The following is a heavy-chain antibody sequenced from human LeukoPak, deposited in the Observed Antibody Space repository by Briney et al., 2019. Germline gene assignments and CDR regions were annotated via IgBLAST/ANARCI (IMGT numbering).Heavy chain of an antibody. Sequence: GGSLRLSCAASGFTFSSYEMNWVRQAPGKGLEWVSYISSSGSTIYYADSVKGRFTISRDNAKNSLYLQMNSLRAEDTAVYYCARDALDCSSTSCYALDIWGQGTMVTVSS. V-gene: IGHV3-48*03. D-gene: IGHD2-2*01. CDR1: GFTFSSYE. CDR2: ISSSGSTI. J-gene: IGHJ3*02. CDR3: ARDALDCSSTSCYALDI.